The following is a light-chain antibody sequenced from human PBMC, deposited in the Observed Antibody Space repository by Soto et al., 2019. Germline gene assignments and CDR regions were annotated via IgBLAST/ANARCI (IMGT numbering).Light chain of an antibody. CDR2: GAS. J-gene: IGKJ2*01. V-gene: IGKV3-20*01. CDR1: QSVSSSY. Sequence: DIVLTQSPGTLSLSPGERATLSCRASQSVSSSYLAWYQQKPGQAPRLLIYGASSRATGIPDRFSGSGSGTDFTLTISRLEPEDSTVYYCQQYGGSPYTFGQGTKLEIK. CDR3: QQYGGSPYT.